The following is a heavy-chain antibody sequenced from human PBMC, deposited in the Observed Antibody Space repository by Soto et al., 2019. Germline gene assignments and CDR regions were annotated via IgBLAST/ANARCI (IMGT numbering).Heavy chain of an antibody. D-gene: IGHD2-2*01. CDR1: GYTLTELS. CDR3: ATAVRDIVVVPAANSSYSYYYGMDV. V-gene: IGHV1-24*01. Sequence: QVQLVQSGAEVKKPGASVKVSCKVSGYTLTELSMHWVRQAPGKGLEWMGGFDPEDGETIYAQKFQGRVTMTEDTSTDTAYMELSSLRSEDTAVYYCATAVRDIVVVPAANSSYSYYYGMDVWGQGTTVTVSS. CDR2: FDPEDGET. J-gene: IGHJ6*02.